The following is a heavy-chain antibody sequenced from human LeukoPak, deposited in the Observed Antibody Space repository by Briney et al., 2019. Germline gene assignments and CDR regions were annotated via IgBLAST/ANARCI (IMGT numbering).Heavy chain of an antibody. J-gene: IGHJ4*02. CDR3: ARGARGIAREGYFDY. Sequence: KPSESLSLTCVVYGGSFSGYYWSWIRQPPGKGRGWIGEINHSGSTNYNPSLRSRVTISVDTSKNQLSLKLSSVTAADTAVYYCARGARGIAREGYFDYWGQGTLVTVSS. CDR2: INHSGST. D-gene: IGHD6-13*01. CDR1: GGSFSGYY. V-gene: IGHV4-34*01.